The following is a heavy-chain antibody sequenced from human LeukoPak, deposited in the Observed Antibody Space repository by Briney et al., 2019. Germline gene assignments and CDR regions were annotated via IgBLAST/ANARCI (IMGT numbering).Heavy chain of an antibody. CDR2: IHHSDGST. Sequence: ASVNLFCTAAGYSFTINDIYWRWNRPGPGNGWMGIIHHSDGSTTYAQMLQGRVTMASDTSTNSVYMELSSLRSENTAVYDWAREIQSPGDYWGQGTLVTVSS. CDR3: AREIQSPGDY. J-gene: IGHJ4*02. D-gene: IGHD1-1*01. V-gene: IGHV1-46*03. CDR1: GYSFTIND.